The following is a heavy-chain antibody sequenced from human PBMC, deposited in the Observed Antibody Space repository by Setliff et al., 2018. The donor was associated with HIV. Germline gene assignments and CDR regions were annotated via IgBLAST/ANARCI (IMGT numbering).Heavy chain of an antibody. CDR2: IYYSGST. J-gene: IGHJ5*02. V-gene: IGHV4-31*03. D-gene: IGHD6-6*01. CDR1: GGSISGGGYY. CDR3: ARGYSSSLGWFDP. Sequence: SETLSLTCTVSGGSISGGGYYWSWIRQHPGKGLEWIGYIYYSGSTYYNPSLKSRVSISVDTSKNQFSLKLSSVTAADTAVYYCARGYSSSLGWFDPWGQGTLVTVSS.